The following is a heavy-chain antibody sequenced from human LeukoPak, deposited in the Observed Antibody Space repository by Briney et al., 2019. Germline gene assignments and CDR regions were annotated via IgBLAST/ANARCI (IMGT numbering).Heavy chain of an antibody. CDR3: ARGSLGFDF. CDR2: IGTAGDT. Sequence: PGGSLRTSFATSGFTFKSYDIQLVRQATGKGLEWDSSIGTAGDTYYAGSVKGRFTLSRENAKKSSYLQMNNLGAGDTAIYYCARGSLGFDFWGRGALVPV. V-gene: IGHV3-13*04. J-gene: IGHJ4*02. CDR1: GFTFKSYD.